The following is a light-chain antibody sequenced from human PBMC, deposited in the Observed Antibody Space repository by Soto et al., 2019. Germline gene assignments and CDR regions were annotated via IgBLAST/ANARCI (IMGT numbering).Light chain of an antibody. V-gene: IGLV1-51*01. CDR3: GTWDSSRSAVV. CDR1: SSNIGNNY. CDR2: DNN. J-gene: IGLJ2*01. Sequence: QSVLTQPHSVSAAPGQKVTISGSGSSSNIGNNYVSWYQQLPGTAPKLLIYDNNKRPSGIPDRFSGSKSGTSATLGITGLQTGDEADYYCGTWDSSRSAVVFGGGTKLTVL.